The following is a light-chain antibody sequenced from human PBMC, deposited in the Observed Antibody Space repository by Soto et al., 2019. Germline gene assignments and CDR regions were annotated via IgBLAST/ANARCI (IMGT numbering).Light chain of an antibody. CDR1: QSVSSN. CDR2: VAS. V-gene: IGKV3-15*01. CDR3: QQYNVCPLT. J-gene: IGKJ4*01. Sequence: EIVMTQSPATLSVSPGERATLSCRASQSVSSNLAWYQQKPGQTPKLLIYVASTRATGIPARFSRSGSGSEFTLTISSLQSEDFAVYYCQQYNVCPLTFGGGTKVEFK.